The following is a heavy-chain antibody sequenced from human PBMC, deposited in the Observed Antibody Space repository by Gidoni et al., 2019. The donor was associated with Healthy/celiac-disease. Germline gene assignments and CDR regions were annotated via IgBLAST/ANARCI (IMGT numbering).Heavy chain of an antibody. CDR1: GFSLSTSGVG. CDR3: AHRHRGGGMYSSSWYYFDY. CDR2: IYWDDDK. D-gene: IGHD6-13*01. Sequence: QITLKESGPTLVKPTQTLTLTCTFSGFSLSTSGVGMGWIRQPPGKALEWLALIYWDDDKRYSPSLKSRLTITKDTSKNQVVLTMTNMDPVDTATYYCAHRHRGGGMYSSSWYYFDYWGQGTLVTVSS. V-gene: IGHV2-5*02. J-gene: IGHJ4*02.